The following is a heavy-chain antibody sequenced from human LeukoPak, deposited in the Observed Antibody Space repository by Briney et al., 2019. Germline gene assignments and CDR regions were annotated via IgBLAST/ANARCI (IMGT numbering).Heavy chain of an antibody. CDR2: IYTSGST. D-gene: IGHD2-15*01. Sequence: SETLSRTCTVSGGSISSYYSSWIRQPAGKGLEWIGRIYTSGSTNYNPSLKSRVTMSVDTSKNQFSLKLSSVTAADTAVYYCASRLRGGSQNWGLYYMDVWGKGTTVTISS. CDR1: GGSISSYY. V-gene: IGHV4-4*07. J-gene: IGHJ6*03. CDR3: ASRLRGGSQNWGLYYMDV.